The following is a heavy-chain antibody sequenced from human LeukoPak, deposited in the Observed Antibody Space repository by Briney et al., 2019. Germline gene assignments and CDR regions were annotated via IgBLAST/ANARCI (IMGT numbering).Heavy chain of an antibody. D-gene: IGHD6-13*01. J-gene: IGHJ4*02. CDR3: AKQGYTTSWLYFDY. CDR2: IGGSDGRT. CDR1: GFTFSSYA. V-gene: IGHV3-23*01. Sequence: QAGGSLRLSCAASGFTFSSYAMSWVRQAPGKGLEWVSVIGGSDGRTYYADPVKGRFTVSRDNSKNTVYLQLNNLRAEDTAVYYCAKQGYTTSWLYFDYWGQGTLVTVSS.